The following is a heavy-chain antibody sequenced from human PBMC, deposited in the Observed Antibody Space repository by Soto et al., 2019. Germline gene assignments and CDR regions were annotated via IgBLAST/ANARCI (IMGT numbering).Heavy chain of an antibody. D-gene: IGHD6-19*01. CDR3: ARERHSGNYGMDV. CDR2: IYYSGST. J-gene: IGHJ6*02. V-gene: IGHV4-59*01. CDR1: GGSINNYY. Sequence: PSETLSLTCTVSGGSINNYYWSWIRQPPGKGLEWIGYIYYSGSTNYNPSLKSRVNISVDTYKNQVSLNLNSVTAADTAVYYCARERHSGNYGMDVWGLGTTVTVSS.